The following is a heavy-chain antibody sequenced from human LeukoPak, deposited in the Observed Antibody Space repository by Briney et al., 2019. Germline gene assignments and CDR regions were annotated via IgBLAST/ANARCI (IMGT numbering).Heavy chain of an antibody. Sequence: GGSLRLSCAASGFTFSSYGMYWVRQAPGKGLEWVAFIRYDGSNKYYADSVRGRFTISRDNSKNTLYLQMNSLRAEDTAVYYCARDGRYCSGGSCYSLPDYWGQGTLVTVSS. J-gene: IGHJ4*02. V-gene: IGHV3-30*02. D-gene: IGHD2-15*01. CDR3: ARDGRYCSGGSCYSLPDY. CDR1: GFTFSSYG. CDR2: IRYDGSNK.